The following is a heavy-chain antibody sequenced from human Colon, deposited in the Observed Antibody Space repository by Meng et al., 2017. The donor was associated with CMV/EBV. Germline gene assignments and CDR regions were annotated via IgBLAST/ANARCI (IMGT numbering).Heavy chain of an antibody. V-gene: IGHV3-23*01. CDR1: GFTFSTYA. CDR3: AKGGVYSSTWGDY. J-gene: IGHJ4*02. CDR2: ISGSGGST. Sequence: GESLKISCAASGFTFSTYAMSWVRQAPGKGLEWVSAISGSGGSTYYADSVKGRFTISRDNSKNTLYLQMNSLRAEDTAVYYCAKGGVYSSTWGDYWGQGTLVIVSS. D-gene: IGHD6-13*01.